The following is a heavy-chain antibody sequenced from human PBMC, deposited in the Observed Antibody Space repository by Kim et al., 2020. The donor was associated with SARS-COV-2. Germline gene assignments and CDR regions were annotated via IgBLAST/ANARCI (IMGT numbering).Heavy chain of an antibody. V-gene: IGHV3-11*01. J-gene: IGHJ4*02. D-gene: IGHD2-2*01. Sequence: ADSLKGRITISRDNARKSLFLQMNSLRVEDTAVYYCARISGDTSWYYFDFWGQGTLVTVSS. CDR3: ARISGDTSWYYFDF.